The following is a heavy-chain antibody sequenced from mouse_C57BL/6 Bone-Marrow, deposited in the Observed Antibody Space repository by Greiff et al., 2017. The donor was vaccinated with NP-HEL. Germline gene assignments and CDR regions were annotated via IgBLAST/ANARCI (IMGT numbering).Heavy chain of an antibody. V-gene: IGHV1-81*01. Sequence: QVQLQQSGAELARPGASVKLSCKASGYTFTSYGISWVKQRTGQGLEWIGEIYPRSGNTYYNEKFKGKATLTADKSSSTAYMELRSLTSEDSAVSFCARREDYQPAWFAYWGQGTLVTVSA. CDR2: IYPRSGNT. D-gene: IGHD2-4*01. J-gene: IGHJ3*01. CDR1: GYTFTSYG. CDR3: ARREDYQPAWFAY.